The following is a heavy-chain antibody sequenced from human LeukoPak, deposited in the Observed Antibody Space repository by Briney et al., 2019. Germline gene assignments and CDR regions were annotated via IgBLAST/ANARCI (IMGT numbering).Heavy chain of an antibody. CDR2: MYSGGTT. CDR3: ARTGSSGSFSDY. J-gene: IGHJ4*02. Sequence: SETLSLTCTVSDGSINGYYWSWIRQPPGKGLDWIGYMYSGGTTNYSPSLKSRVTISEDTSKSQFSLSLTSATTADTAVYYCARTGSSGSFSDYWGQGTLVTVSS. V-gene: IGHV4-59*01. D-gene: IGHD3-10*01. CDR1: DGSINGYY.